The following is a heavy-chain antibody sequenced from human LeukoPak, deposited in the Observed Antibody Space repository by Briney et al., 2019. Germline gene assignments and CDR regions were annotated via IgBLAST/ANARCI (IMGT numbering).Heavy chain of an antibody. D-gene: IGHD2-2*01. CDR3: AKDIVVVPAAPGDY. Sequence: PGGSLRLSCAASGFAFSSYGMHWVRQAPGRGVEWVAFIRYDGSNKYYADSVKGRFTISRDNSKNTLYLQMNSLRAEDTAVYYCAKDIVVVPAAPGDYWGQGTLVTVSS. CDR1: GFAFSSYG. CDR2: IRYDGSNK. V-gene: IGHV3-30*02. J-gene: IGHJ4*02.